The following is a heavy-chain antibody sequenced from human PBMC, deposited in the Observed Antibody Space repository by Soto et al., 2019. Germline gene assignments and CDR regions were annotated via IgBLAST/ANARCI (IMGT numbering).Heavy chain of an antibody. CDR2: IHHSGSP. D-gene: IGHD3-3*01. Sequence: QVQLQESGPGLVKPSGTLSLTCVVSGGSISNNDWWSWVRQSPGKGLEWIGEIHHSGSPNYNPSRRSRGTTSVDKSNNQLALELTAVTGAATAVYFCVSNGYYSMGVWGQGTTVTVSS. V-gene: IGHV4-4*02. J-gene: IGHJ6*02. CDR1: GGSISNNDW. CDR3: VSNGYYSMGV.